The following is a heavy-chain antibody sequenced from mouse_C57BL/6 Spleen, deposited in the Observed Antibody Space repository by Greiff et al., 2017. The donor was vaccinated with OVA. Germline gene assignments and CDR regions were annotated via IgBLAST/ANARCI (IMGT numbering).Heavy chain of an antibody. Sequence: EVQLVESGGGLVKPGGSLKLSCAASGFTFSSYAMSWVRQTPEKRLEWVATISDGGSYTYYPDNVKGRFTISRDNAKNNLYLQMSHLKSEDTAMYYCAREGHDYPWFAYWGQGTLVTVSA. V-gene: IGHV5-4*01. CDR3: AREGHDYPWFAY. CDR1: GFTFSSYA. D-gene: IGHD2-4*01. CDR2: ISDGGSYT. J-gene: IGHJ3*01.